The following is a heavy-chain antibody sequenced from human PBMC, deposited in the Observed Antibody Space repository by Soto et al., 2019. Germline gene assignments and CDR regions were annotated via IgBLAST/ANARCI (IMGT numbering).Heavy chain of an antibody. CDR3: ARALVHGGDF. CDR1: GFTFSNYW. V-gene: IGHV3-7*01. D-gene: IGHD3-10*01. CDR2: IKQDGSET. Sequence: GGSLRLSCAASGFTFSNYWMAWVRQAPGKGLEWVANIKQDGSETNFVDSVKGRFTTSRDNAKNSLHLQMNSLRAEDTAVYYCARALVHGGDFWGQGTLVTVSS. J-gene: IGHJ4*02.